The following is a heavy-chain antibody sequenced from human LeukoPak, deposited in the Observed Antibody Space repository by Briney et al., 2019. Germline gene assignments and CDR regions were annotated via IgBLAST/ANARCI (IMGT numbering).Heavy chain of an antibody. J-gene: IGHJ4*02. CDR3: AKDQQRFLEWSPSDY. CDR2: IKQDGSEK. D-gene: IGHD3-3*01. Sequence: GGSLRLSCAASGFTFSSYWMSWVRQAPGRGLEWVANIKQDGSEKYYVDSVKGRFTISRDNAKNSLYLQMNSLRPEDTAVYYCAKDQQRFLEWSPSDYWGQGTLVTVS. CDR1: GFTFSSYW. V-gene: IGHV3-7*01.